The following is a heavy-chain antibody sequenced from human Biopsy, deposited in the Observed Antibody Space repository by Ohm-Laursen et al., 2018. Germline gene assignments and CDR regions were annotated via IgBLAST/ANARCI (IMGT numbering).Heavy chain of an antibody. CDR2: ITGGRNYI. Sequence: SLRLSCAASGVILSGYAMNWVRQAPGKGLEWVSSITGGRNYINNADSVRGRFTISRDNSKNSVYLVMSSLRAEDTAVYFCATAAYAPPYFDLWGRGTVVTVSS. CDR3: ATAAYAPPYFDL. V-gene: IGHV3-21*01. CDR1: GVILSGYA. J-gene: IGHJ4*02. D-gene: IGHD4-17*01.